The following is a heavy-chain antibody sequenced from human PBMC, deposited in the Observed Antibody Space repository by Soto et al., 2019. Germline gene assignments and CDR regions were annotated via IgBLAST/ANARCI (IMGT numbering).Heavy chain of an antibody. CDR2: MSGSGSGT. Sequence: DVQLLESGGGLVQPGGSLRLSCAASGFRFSTYAMSWVRQAPGKRLEWVSVMSGSGSGTYYADSVKGRFTISRDNSKNTLYLQMNSLRAEDTAVYYCVRQAKLTTVTANVGYYYGLDVWGQGTTVTVSS. D-gene: IGHD4-4*01. V-gene: IGHV3-23*01. CDR3: VRQAKLTTVTANVGYYYGLDV. J-gene: IGHJ6*02. CDR1: GFRFSTYA.